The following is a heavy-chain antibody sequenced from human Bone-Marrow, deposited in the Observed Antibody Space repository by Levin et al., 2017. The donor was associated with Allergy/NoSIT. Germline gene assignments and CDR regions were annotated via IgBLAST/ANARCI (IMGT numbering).Heavy chain of an antibody. CDR3: ARGYGGYNPFDY. Sequence: SCAASGFTFSTYWMHWVRQAPGKGLVWVSRIKSDGSNINYADSVKGRFTISRDNAKNTLYLQMNSLRVEDTAVYYCARGYGGYNPFDYWGQGTLVTVSS. V-gene: IGHV3-74*01. CDR2: IKSDGSNI. D-gene: IGHD4-17*01. J-gene: IGHJ4*02. CDR1: GFTFSTYW.